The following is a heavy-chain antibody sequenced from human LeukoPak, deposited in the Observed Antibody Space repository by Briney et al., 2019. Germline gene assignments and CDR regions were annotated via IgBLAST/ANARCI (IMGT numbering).Heavy chain of an antibody. V-gene: IGHV1-69*04. D-gene: IGHD3-10*01. CDR3: ASWAHYYGSGSYYY. J-gene: IGHJ4*02. CDR2: IIPILGIA. Sequence: GSSVKVSCKASGGTFSSYAISWVRQAPGQGLEWMGRIIPILGIANYAQKFQGRVTITADKSTSTAYMELSSPRSEDTAVYYCASWAHYYGSGSYYYWGQGTLVTVSS. CDR1: GGTFSSYA.